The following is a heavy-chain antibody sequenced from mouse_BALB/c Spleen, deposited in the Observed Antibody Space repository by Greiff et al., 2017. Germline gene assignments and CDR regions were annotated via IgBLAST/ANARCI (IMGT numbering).Heavy chain of an antibody. CDR3: ARGGITTVVATGAMDY. CDR2: ISSGSSTI. Sequence: EVQGVESGGGLVQPGGSRKLSCAASGFTFSSFGMHWVRQAPEKGLEWVAYISSGSSTIYYADTVKGRFTISRDNPKNTLFLQMTSLRSEDTAMYYCARGGITTVVATGAMDYWGQGTSVTVSS. V-gene: IGHV5-17*02. D-gene: IGHD1-1*01. J-gene: IGHJ4*01. CDR1: GFTFSSFG.